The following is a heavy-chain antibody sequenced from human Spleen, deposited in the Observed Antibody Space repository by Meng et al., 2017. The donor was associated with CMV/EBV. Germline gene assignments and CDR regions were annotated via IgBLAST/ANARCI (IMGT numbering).Heavy chain of an antibody. Sequence: GGDISSGGYYWNWIRQHPGKGMEWIGSISHSGNTYTSPSLPRLLPLSSDTSNNQFSLKLNSVTAADTAVYYCARGGSNSGGYYSPFYWGQGTLVTVSS. D-gene: IGHD3-22*01. CDR3: ARGGSNSGGYYSPFY. V-gene: IGHV4-31*01. J-gene: IGHJ4*01. CDR2: ISHSGNT. CDR1: GGDISSGGYY.